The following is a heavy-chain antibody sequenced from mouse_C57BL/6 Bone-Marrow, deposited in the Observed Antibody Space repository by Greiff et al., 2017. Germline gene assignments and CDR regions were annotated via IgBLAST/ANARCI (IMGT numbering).Heavy chain of an antibody. CDR1: GFNIKDDY. CDR3: TTDDYDKMAWFAY. Sequence: EVQLQQSGAELVRPGASVKLSCTASGFNIKDDYMHWVKQRPEQGLEWIGWIDPENGDTEYASKFQGKATITADTSSNTASLQLSSLTSEDTAVYYCTTDDYDKMAWFAYWGQGTLVTVSA. J-gene: IGHJ3*01. CDR2: IDPENGDT. D-gene: IGHD2-4*01. V-gene: IGHV14-4*01.